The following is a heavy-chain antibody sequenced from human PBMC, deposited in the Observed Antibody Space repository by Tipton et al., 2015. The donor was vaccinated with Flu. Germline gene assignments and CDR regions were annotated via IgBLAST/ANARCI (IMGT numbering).Heavy chain of an antibody. Sequence: LSLTCTVSGDSISDNYWTWIRQPPGGGLEYIGDIFYTGSTNYSPSLKSRLTISVDTSKKHFSLNLRSVTAADTAVYYCARDEAQLFPRTLVYWGQGIFVTVSS. CDR3: ARDEAQLFPRTLVY. CDR1: GDSISDNY. V-gene: IGHV4-59*01. CDR2: IFYTGST. D-gene: IGHD1-1*01. J-gene: IGHJ4*02.